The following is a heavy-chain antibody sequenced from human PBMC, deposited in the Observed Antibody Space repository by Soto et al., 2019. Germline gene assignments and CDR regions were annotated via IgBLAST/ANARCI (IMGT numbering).Heavy chain of an antibody. V-gene: IGHV4-30-2*01. CDR2: IYHSGTI. CDR1: GGSIGWAVYS. D-gene: IGHD3-10*01. CDR3: ARAQFYSGSGRYSNLMFDP. J-gene: IGHJ5*02. Sequence: SETRSRTCAVSGGSIGWAVYSWIWIRQPPGGVLEWIGYIYHSGTILYNPSLKTRLTISLDWSNNQFSLTLNSVTAADTAVYYCARAQFYSGSGRYSNLMFDPWGQGTQVTVSS.